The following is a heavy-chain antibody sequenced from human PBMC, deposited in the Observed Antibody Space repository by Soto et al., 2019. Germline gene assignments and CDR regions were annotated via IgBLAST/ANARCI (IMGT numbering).Heavy chain of an antibody. J-gene: IGHJ4*02. CDR2: INGRSNYV. CDR3: AREDGVVGSSSAFDH. V-gene: IGHV3-21*01. CDR1: GCTFSTNT. D-gene: IGHD1-26*01. Sequence: EVQVVESGGGLVKPGGSLRLSCVFYGCTFSTNTMNWVRQAPGKGLEWVSSINGRSNYVYYADSVKGRFTISRDNAKNSLYLQMNRLRAEDTAIYYCAREDGVVGSSSAFDHWGLGTLVTVSS.